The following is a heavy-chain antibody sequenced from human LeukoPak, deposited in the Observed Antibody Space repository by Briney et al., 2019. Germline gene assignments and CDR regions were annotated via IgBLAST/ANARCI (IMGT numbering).Heavy chain of an antibody. D-gene: IGHD3-22*01. CDR3: ARSISEYYYDSSGSDY. CDR2: IIPIRGIA. J-gene: IGHJ4*02. Sequence: ASVKVSCKASGGTFTSYAISWVRQAPGQGLEWMGRIIPIRGIANYAQKFQGRVTITADKSTSTAYMELSSLRSEDTAVYYCARSISEYYYDSSGSDYWGQGTLVTVSS. V-gene: IGHV1-69*04. CDR1: GGTFTSYA.